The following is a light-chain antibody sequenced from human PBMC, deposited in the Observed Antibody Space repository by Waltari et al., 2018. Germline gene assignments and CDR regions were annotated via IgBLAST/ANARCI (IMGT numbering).Light chain of an antibody. CDR2: DNN. CDR3: GTWDSSLSAVV. CDR1: THNIGNNY. J-gene: IGLJ2*01. Sequence: QSVLTQPPSVSAAPGQKVTISCPGSTHNIGNNYVAWYQQLPGTAPKLLIYDNNKRPSGIPDRFSGSKSGTSATLGITGLQTGDEADYYCGTWDSSLSAVVFGGGTKLTVL. V-gene: IGLV1-51*01.